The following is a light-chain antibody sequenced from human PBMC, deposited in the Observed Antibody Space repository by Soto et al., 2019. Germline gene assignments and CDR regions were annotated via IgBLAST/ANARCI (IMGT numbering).Light chain of an antibody. CDR1: SSDVGGYNY. CDR3: SSYTSSSLVV. V-gene: IGLV2-14*01. J-gene: IGLJ2*01. CDR2: DVS. Sequence: QSALTQPASVSGSPGQSITISCTGTSSDVGGYNYVSWYQQHPGKAPKLMIYDVSNRPSGVSNRFSGSKSGNTASLTISGLQAEDAADYYCSSYTSSSLVVFGGGTQLTVL.